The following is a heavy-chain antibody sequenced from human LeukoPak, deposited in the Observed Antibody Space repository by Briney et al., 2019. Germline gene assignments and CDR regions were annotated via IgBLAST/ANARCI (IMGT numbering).Heavy chain of an antibody. V-gene: IGHV3-23*01. CDR2: IRGSGDTT. Sequence: GGSLRLSCAASGFTFNTYAMSWVRQAPGKGLEWVSGIRGSGDTTYYADSVKGRFTISRDNSKNTLYLQMNSLRPEDTAVYYCAKEVRESAWFYFDYWGQGTLVTVSS. D-gene: IGHD3-10*01. J-gene: IGHJ4*02. CDR3: AKEVRESAWFYFDY. CDR1: GFTFNTYA.